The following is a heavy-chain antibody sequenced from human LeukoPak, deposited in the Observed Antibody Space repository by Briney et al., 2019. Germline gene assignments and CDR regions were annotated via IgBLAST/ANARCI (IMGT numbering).Heavy chain of an antibody. Sequence: TSETLSLTCTVSGFYIYTGGYYWGWIRRPPGKGLEWIGTTHYSGETFYNPTLKSRVTMFVDTSRNHFSLRLDSVTAADTAVYYCARQTTGSFQWTFDNWGLGTLVTVSS. V-gene: IGHV4-39*02. D-gene: IGHD1-26*01. CDR2: THYSGET. CDR1: GFYIYTGGYY. J-gene: IGHJ4*02. CDR3: ARQTTGSFQWTFDN.